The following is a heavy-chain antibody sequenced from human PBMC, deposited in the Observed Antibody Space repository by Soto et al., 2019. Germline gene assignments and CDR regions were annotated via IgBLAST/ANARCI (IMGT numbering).Heavy chain of an antibody. V-gene: IGHV3-30*18. CDR1: GFTFGTYG. J-gene: IGHJ5*02. CDR3: AKDRRGSGSYLFDP. CDR2: ISFDGSIK. D-gene: IGHD3-10*01. Sequence: QVQLVESGGGVVQPGTSLRLSCAASGFTFGTYGIYWVRQAPGKGLEWVAGISFDGSIKYYADSVKGRFTVSRDNSKNTVDLQMISVRTEDTAVYYCAKDRRGSGSYLFDPWGQGTLVTVTS.